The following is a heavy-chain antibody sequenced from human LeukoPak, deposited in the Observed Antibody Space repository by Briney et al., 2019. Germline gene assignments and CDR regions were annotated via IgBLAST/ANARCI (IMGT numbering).Heavy chain of an antibody. V-gene: IGHV4-31*03. Sequence: SQTLSVTCTVSGGSISSGGYYWSWIRQHPGKGLEWIGYIYYSGSTYYNPSLKSRVTISEDTSKNQFSLKLSSVTAADTAVYYCARVWFGELSPYFDYCVQGTLITVSS. CDR2: IYYSGST. D-gene: IGHD3-10*01. CDR3: ARVWFGELSPYFDY. CDR1: GGSISSGGYY. J-gene: IGHJ4*02.